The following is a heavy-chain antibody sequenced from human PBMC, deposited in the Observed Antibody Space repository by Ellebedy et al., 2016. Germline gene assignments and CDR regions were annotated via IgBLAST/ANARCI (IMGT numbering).Heavy chain of an antibody. CDR1: KFTFSSYW. V-gene: IGHV3-7*01. D-gene: IGHD1-1*01. CDR3: AREIGTPGTWYFDL. J-gene: IGHJ2*01. Sequence: GESLKISXAASKFTFSSYWMSCVRQAAGKGLEWVANINPDGSEKYYVDSVKGRFTISRDNAKNSLYLQMNSLRAEDTAVYYCAREIGTPGTWYFDLWGRGTLVTVSS. CDR2: INPDGSEK.